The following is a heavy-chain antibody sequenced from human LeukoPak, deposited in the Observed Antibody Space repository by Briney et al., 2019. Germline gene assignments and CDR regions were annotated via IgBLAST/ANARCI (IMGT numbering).Heavy chain of an antibody. V-gene: IGHV3-48*01. Sequence: PGGSLRLSCAASAFTFSSYSMNWVRQAPGKGLEWVSFISSSGNTIYYADSVKGRFTISRDNAKNSLYLQMSSLRAEDTAVYYCTNDGIRYFDYWGQGTLVTVSS. CDR2: ISSSGNTI. D-gene: IGHD1-1*01. CDR1: AFTFSSYS. CDR3: TNDGIRYFDY. J-gene: IGHJ4*02.